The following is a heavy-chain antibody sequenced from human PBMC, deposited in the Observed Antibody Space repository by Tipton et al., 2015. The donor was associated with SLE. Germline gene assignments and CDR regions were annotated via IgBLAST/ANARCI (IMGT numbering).Heavy chain of an antibody. CDR2: INHSGST. V-gene: IGHV4-34*01. J-gene: IGHJ4*02. D-gene: IGHD2-15*01. CDR3: ARGTDIVMVNY. Sequence: TLSLTCAVYGGSFSGYYWSWIRQPPGKGLEWIGEINHSGSTNYNPSLKSRVTISVDTSKNQFSLKLSSVTAADTAVYYCARGTDIVMVNYWSQGTLVPVSS. CDR1: GGSFSGYY.